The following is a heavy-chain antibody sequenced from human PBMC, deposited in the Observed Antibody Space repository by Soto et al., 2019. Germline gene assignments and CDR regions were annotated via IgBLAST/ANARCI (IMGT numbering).Heavy chain of an antibody. Sequence: SETVSLTCAVYGGAFSVYYWSWIRQPPGKGLEWIGEINHSGSTNYNPSLKSRVTISVDTSKNQFSLKLSSVTAADTAVYYCARGPPAAIAVVVAACNWFDLWGQGNRVTVSS. CDR1: GGAFSVYY. CDR3: ARGPPAAIAVVVAACNWFDL. J-gene: IGHJ5*02. D-gene: IGHD2-15*01. V-gene: IGHV4-34*01. CDR2: INHSGST.